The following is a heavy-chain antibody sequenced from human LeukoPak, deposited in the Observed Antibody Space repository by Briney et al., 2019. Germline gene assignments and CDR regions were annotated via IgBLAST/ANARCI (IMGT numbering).Heavy chain of an antibody. Sequence: SETLSLTCTVSSGSFNRYYWSWLRQPPGQGLEWIGFVSYSGTTDYNPSLKSRVTISKDTSKSQLSLKLTPVTAADTAVYYCARPPSADPAYFSDYWGQGTLVTVSS. CDR1: SGSFNRYY. CDR3: ARPPSADPAYFSDY. CDR2: VSYSGTT. D-gene: IGHD3-3*01. V-gene: IGHV4-59*12. J-gene: IGHJ4*02.